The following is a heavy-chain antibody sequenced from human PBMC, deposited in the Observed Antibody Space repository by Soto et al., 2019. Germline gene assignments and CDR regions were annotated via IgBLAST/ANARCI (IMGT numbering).Heavy chain of an antibody. CDR2: IYHSGST. D-gene: IGHD3-22*01. V-gene: IGHV4-30-2*01. Sequence: SETLSLTCSVSVGSISSGGYSWIWIRHPPGKGLEWIGYIYHSGSTYYNPSLKSRVTISVDRSKNQFSLKLSSVTAADTAVYYCARAPYYYDSSGSIRTEYFQHWGQGTLVTVSS. CDR3: ARAPYYYDSSGSIRTEYFQH. CDR1: VGSISSGGYS. J-gene: IGHJ1*01.